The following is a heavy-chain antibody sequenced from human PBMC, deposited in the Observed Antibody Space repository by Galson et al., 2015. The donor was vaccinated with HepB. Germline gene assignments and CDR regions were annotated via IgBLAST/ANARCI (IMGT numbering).Heavy chain of an antibody. Sequence: SVKVSCKASGYTFTSYDINWVRQATGQGLEWMGWMNPNSGNTGYAQKFQGRVTMTRNTSISTAYMELSSLRSEDTAVYYCAINYYDSSGYYDFDYWGQGTLVTVSS. CDR3: AINYYDSSGYYDFDY. V-gene: IGHV1-8*01. CDR1: GYTFTSYD. D-gene: IGHD3-22*01. CDR2: MNPNSGNT. J-gene: IGHJ4*02.